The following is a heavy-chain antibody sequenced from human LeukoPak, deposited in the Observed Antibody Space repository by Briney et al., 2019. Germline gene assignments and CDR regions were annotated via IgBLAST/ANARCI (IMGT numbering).Heavy chain of an antibody. J-gene: IGHJ4*02. CDR2: IYYSGST. Sequence: SETLSLTCTVSGGSISSGGYYWSWIRQHPGKGLEWIGYIYYSGSTYYNPSLKSRVTISVDTSKNQFSLKLSSVTAADTAVYYCARDTTYSEGFDIRGQGTLVTVSS. CDR3: ARDTTYSEGFDI. CDR1: GGSISSGGYY. V-gene: IGHV4-31*03. D-gene: IGHD3-9*01.